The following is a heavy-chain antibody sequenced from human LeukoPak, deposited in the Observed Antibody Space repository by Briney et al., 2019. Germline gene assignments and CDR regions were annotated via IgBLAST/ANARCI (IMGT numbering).Heavy chain of an antibody. J-gene: IGHJ5*02. D-gene: IGHD3-10*01. CDR1: GGSIGGYY. CDR2: ISYSGNT. V-gene: IGHV4-59*08. CDR3: ARVNYASGGYSSWFDP. Sequence: SETLSLTCTVSGGSIGGYYWSWIRQPPGEELEWIGYISYSGNTKFNPSLKSRVSISIDTSQNQFSLKLTSVTAVDTAVYYCARVNYASGGYSSWFDPWGQGTLVTVSS.